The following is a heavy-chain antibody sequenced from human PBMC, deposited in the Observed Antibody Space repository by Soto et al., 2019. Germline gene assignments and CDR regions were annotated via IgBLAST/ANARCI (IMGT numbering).Heavy chain of an antibody. J-gene: IGHJ4*02. CDR2: IYSGGST. V-gene: IGHV3-66*01. D-gene: IGHD3-16*01. CDR1: GFTVSSNY. CDR3: ARDFGGRHASDY. Sequence: EVQLVESGGGLVQPGGSLRLSCAASGFTVSSNYMSWVRQAPGKGLEWVSVIYSGGSTYYADSVKGRFTISRDKAHNPLSLQMNRLRAADTAVYYCARDFGGRHASDYWGQGTLVTVSS.